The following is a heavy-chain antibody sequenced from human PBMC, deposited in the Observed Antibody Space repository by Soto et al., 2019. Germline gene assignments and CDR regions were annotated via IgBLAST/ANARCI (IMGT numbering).Heavy chain of an antibody. CDR1: GGSISSSNW. CDR2: IYHSGST. CDR3: ARARNTGIVGAAFFDY. J-gene: IGHJ4*02. V-gene: IGHV4-4*02. Sequence: SETLSLTCAVSGGSISSSNWWSWVRQPPGKGLEWIGEIYHSGSTNYNPSLKSRVTISVDKSKNQFSLKLSSVTAADTAVYYCARARNTGIVGAAFFDYWGQGTLVTVSS. D-gene: IGHD1-26*01.